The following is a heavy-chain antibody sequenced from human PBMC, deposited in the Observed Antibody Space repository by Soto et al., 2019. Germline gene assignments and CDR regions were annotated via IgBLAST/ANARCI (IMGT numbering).Heavy chain of an antibody. D-gene: IGHD3-10*01. J-gene: IGHJ4*02. CDR3: ARRHGLDIDAYY. V-gene: IGHV4-4*02. Sequence: PSETLSLTCVVSGGSISSSNWWSWVRQSPGKGLEWIGEIYHTGITNYNPSLKSRVNISVDKSNNQFSLMLRSVTAADTAVYYCARRHGLDIDAYYWGQGILVTVSS. CDR1: GGSISSSNW. CDR2: IYHTGIT.